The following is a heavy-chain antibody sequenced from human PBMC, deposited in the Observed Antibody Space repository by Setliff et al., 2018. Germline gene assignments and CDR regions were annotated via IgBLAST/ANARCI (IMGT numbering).Heavy chain of an antibody. D-gene: IGHD7-27*01. CDR1: GYSISSGYY. CDR2: IYHSGHT. J-gene: IGHJ4*02. Sequence: PSETLSLTCAVSGYSISSGYYWGWIRQPPGKGLEWIGGIYHSGHTYYNPSLKSRVTISVDTSKNQFSLKLSSVTAADTAVYYCAGVQTGDEVIDYWGQGTLVTVSS. CDR3: AGVQTGDEVIDY. V-gene: IGHV4-38-2*01.